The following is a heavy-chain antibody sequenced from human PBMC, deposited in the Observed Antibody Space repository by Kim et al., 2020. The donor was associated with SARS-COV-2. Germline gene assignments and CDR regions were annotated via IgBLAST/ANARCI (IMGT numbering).Heavy chain of an antibody. CDR2: TYYRFKWYN. CDR1: GDRVSSNSAA. Sequence: SQTLSLTCAISGDRVSSNSAAWHWLRQSPSRGLESLGSTYYRFKWYNDFAVSVKSRITINPDTSKNQFFLHLNSVTPDDTAVYYCARGLLWFGDFENGMDVWGHGTTVTVSS. D-gene: IGHD3-10*01. CDR3: ARGLLWFGDFENGMDV. V-gene: IGHV6-1*01. J-gene: IGHJ6*02.